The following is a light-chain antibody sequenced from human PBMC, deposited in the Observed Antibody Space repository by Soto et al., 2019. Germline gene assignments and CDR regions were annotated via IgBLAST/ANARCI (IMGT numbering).Light chain of an antibody. CDR3: EQYGSSPFT. CDR2: GAS. Sequence: EIVLTQSPGTLSLSPAERATLSCRASQSVSSSYLAWYQQKPGQAPRLLIYGASSRATGIPDRFSGSGSGTDFTLTISRLEPEDFAVYYCEQYGSSPFTFGGGTKVVIK. V-gene: IGKV3-20*01. J-gene: IGKJ4*01. CDR1: QSVSSSY.